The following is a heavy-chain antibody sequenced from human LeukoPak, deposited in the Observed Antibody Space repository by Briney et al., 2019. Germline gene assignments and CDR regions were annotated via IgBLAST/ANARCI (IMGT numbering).Heavy chain of an antibody. D-gene: IGHD2-21*01. CDR3: ARSGVIDMVPFDH. CDR1: GDRVSSNSAA. CDR2: TYYRSKWYN. J-gene: IGHJ4*02. V-gene: IGHV6-1*01. Sequence: SQTLSLTCAISGDRVSSNSAAWNWIRQSQSSGLEWLGRTYYRSKWYNDYAVSVKSRTTINPDTSKNQFSLQLNSVTPEDTAVYYCARSGVIDMVPFDHWGQGTLVTVSS.